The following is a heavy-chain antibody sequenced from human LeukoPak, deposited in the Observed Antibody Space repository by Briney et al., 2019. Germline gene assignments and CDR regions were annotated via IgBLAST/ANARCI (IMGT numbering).Heavy chain of an antibody. Sequence: PGGSLRLSCAASGFTFSSYAMHWVRQAPGKGLEWVAVISYDGSNKYYADSVKGRFTISRDNSKNTLYLQMNSLRAEDTAVYYCAREGYPRAWDYYYYMDVWGKGTTVTVSS. V-gene: IGHV3-30*04. J-gene: IGHJ6*03. CDR2: ISYDGSNK. CDR1: GFTFSSYA. D-gene: IGHD5-18*01. CDR3: AREGYPRAWDYYYYMDV.